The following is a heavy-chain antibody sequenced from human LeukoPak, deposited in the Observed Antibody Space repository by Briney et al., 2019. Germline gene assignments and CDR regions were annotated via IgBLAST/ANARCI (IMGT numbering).Heavy chain of an antibody. CDR1: GFTFSSYA. Sequence: AGGSLRLSCAASGFTFSSYAMHWVRQAPGKGLEWVAVISYDGSNKYYADSVKGRFTISRDNAKNTLSLQMNSLRAEDTAVYYCATGRSGYGYWGQGTLVTVSS. CDR2: ISYDGSNK. J-gene: IGHJ4*02. D-gene: IGHD3-3*01. V-gene: IGHV3-30*04. CDR3: ATGRSGYGY.